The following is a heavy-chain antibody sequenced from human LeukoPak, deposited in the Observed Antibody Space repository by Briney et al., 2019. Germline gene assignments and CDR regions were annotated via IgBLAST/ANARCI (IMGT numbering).Heavy chain of an antibody. CDR2: ISASAGNT. Sequence: GGSLRLSCAASGFTFSSYAMSWVRQAPGKGLEWVSTISASAGNTYYADSVKGRFTVSRDNSKNTLYLQTNSLRAEDTAVYYCARKFGGYYSVTSCQINFDYSGQGTLVTVCS. D-gene: IGHD2-2*01. J-gene: IGHJ4*02. CDR1: GFTFSSYA. V-gene: IGHV3-23*01. CDR3: ARKFGGYYSVTSCQINFDY.